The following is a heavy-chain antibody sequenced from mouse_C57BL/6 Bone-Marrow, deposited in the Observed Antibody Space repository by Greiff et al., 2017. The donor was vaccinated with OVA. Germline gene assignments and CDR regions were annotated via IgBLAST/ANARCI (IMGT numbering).Heavy chain of an antibody. D-gene: IGHD2-4*01. V-gene: IGHV1-5*01. CDR2: INPGNSDT. CDR3: TRDEGLRHAMDY. J-gene: IGHJ4*01. Sequence: EVQLQQSGTVLARPGASVKMSCKTSGYTFTSYWMHWVKQRPGQGLEWIGAINPGNSDTSYIQNFKGKAKLTAVTSASIPYRELSSLTNEDSAVDYCTRDEGLRHAMDYWGQGTSVTVSS. CDR1: GYTFTSYW.